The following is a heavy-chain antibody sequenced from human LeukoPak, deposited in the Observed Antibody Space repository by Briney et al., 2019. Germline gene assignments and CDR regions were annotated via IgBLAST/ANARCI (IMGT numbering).Heavy chain of an antibody. CDR1: GYTFTNYY. D-gene: IGHD3-10*01. CDR2: INPSPGST. J-gene: IGHJ4*02. CDR3: ARDGYYYGSGTGY. Sequence: ASVKVSCKASGYTFTNYYMHWVRQAPGQGLEWMGIINPSPGSTGYAQKFQGRVTLTRDTSTSTVYMELSSLRSEDTAVYCCARDGYYYGSGTGYWGQGTLVTVSS. V-gene: IGHV1-46*01.